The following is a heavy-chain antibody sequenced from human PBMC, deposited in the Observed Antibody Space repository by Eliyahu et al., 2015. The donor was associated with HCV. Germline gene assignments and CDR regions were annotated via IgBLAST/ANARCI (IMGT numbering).Heavy chain of an antibody. CDR2: ISGSGGST. Sequence: EVQLLESGGGLVQPGGSLRHSCAASGFTFSSXAMSWVRQARGKALEWVSSISGSGGSTFYADSVKGRFTISRDNSKNTLYLQMNSLRAEDTAVYYCAKSRQRTFNFRQFDFYYMDAWGKGTTVTVSS. V-gene: IGHV3-23*01. CDR1: GFTFSSXA. J-gene: IGHJ6*03. D-gene: IGHD2/OR15-2a*01. CDR3: AKSRQRTFNFRQFDFYYMDA.